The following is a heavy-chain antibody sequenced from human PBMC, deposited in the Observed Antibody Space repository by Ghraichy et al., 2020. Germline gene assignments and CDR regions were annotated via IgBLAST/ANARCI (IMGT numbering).Heavy chain of an antibody. CDR3: AREIAPSGIRKRAFDL. D-gene: IGHD3-3*01. Sequence: GALNISCAASGFTFSDYYMTWIRQAPGKGLEWVSYIISGGSYTNYADSVKGRFTISRDDAKNSLYLQMNSLRDEDTGVYFCAREIAPSGIRKRAFDLWGQGTRLTVSS. CDR2: IISGGSYT. CDR1: GFTFSDYY. V-gene: IGHV3-11*06. J-gene: IGHJ4*02.